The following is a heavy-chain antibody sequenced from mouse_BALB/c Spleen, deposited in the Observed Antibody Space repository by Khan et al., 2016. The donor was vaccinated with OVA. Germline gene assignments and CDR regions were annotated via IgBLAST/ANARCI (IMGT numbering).Heavy chain of an antibody. Sequence: EVELVESGGDLVKPGGSLKLSCAASGFTFSNYGMSWVRQTPDKWLEWVATISSGGSYTYYPDSVKGRFTISRDNAKNTLYLQMSGLKSEATAMYSVAGQEVYDESSYYVYYWGQGTTRPLAS. V-gene: IGHV5-6*01. D-gene: IGHD1-1*01. CDR1: GFTFSNYG. CDR2: ISSGGSYT. CDR3: AGQEVYDESSYYVYY. J-gene: IGHJ2*01.